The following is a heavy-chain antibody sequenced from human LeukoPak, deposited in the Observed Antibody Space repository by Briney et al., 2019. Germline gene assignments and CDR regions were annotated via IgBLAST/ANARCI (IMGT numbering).Heavy chain of an antibody. J-gene: IGHJ4*02. D-gene: IGHD5-24*01. Sequence: GGSLRLSCAASGFTFKTYSMNWVRQAPGKGLEWVAVIWSDGNNKYYADSVRGRFTISRDNSKNTVYLQMNSLRAEDTAVYYCARGRDGAYFDYWGQGTLVTVSS. CDR1: GFTFKTYS. V-gene: IGHV3-33*08. CDR3: ARGRDGAYFDY. CDR2: IWSDGNNK.